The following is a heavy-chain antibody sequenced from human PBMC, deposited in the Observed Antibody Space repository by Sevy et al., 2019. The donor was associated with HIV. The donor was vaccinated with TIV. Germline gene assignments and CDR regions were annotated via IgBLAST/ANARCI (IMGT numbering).Heavy chain of an antibody. CDR2: IWFDGSNT. D-gene: IGHD4-17*01. J-gene: IGHJ4*02. CDR1: GFTFSTYG. CDR3: ARDLEFYDYGDYGPAFMPDY. V-gene: IGHV3-33*01. Sequence: GGSLRLSCAASGFTFSTYGMHWVRQAPGKGLEWVAVIWFDGSNTYHADSVKGRFTISRDIAKNTLHLQMNSLRVEDTAVYYCARDLEFYDYGDYGPAFMPDYWGQGTLVTVSS.